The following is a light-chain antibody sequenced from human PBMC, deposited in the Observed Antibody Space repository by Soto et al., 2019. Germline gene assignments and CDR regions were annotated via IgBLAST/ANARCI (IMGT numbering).Light chain of an antibody. CDR2: DAS. Sequence: DIQMTQSPSTLSASLGDRVTITCRAGRNIERWLAWYQQKPGRAPQLLISDASTLETGVPSRFSGGGSGTEFTLTISSLQADDFATYYCQHCDTYWAFGPGTKVEVE. CDR3: QHCDTYWA. J-gene: IGKJ1*01. V-gene: IGKV1-5*01. CDR1: RNIERW.